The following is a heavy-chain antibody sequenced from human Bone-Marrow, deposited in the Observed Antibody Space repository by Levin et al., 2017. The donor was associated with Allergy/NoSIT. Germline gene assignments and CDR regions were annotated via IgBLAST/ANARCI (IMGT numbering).Heavy chain of an antibody. J-gene: IGHJ4*02. Sequence: GESLKISCKASGYTFTSYYMHWVRQAPGQGLEWMGIINPSGGSTSYAQKFQGRVTMTRDTSTSTVYMELSSLRSEDTAVYYCARENVVAATPPIFDYWGQGTLVTVSS. V-gene: IGHV1-46*01. D-gene: IGHD2-15*01. CDR2: INPSGGST. CDR1: GYTFTSYY. CDR3: ARENVVAATPPIFDY.